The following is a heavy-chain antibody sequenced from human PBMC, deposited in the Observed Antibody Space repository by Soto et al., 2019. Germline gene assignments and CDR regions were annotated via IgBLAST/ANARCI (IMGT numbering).Heavy chain of an antibody. D-gene: IGHD6-19*01. CDR1: GFIFNDYS. CDR3: ARDRVPGSGLPAY. CDR2: ISSMSSTI. V-gene: IGHV3-48*02. J-gene: IGHJ4*02. Sequence: GGSLRLSCEASGFIFNDYSMNWVRQAPGKGLEWISYISSMSSTILHAESVKGRFTTSRDNAKNSLYLQMSRLRDEDTGVYHCARDRVPGSGLPAYWGQGTLVTVSS.